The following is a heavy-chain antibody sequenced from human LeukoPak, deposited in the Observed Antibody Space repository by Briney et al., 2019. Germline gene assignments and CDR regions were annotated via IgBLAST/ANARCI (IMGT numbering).Heavy chain of an antibody. CDR1: GGSISNGNW. J-gene: IGHJ6*02. D-gene: IGHD1-26*01. V-gene: IGHV4-4*02. Sequence: SETLSLTCGVSGGSISNGNWWSWVRQSPVKGLEWIGEIYLYGTTNYNPSLKSRVTMSVDRSKNQFSLKLSSVTAADTAVYYCARQKWEQQGRDYYFNGLDVWGPGTTVTVSS. CDR2: IYLYGTT. CDR3: ARQKWEQQGRDYYFNGLDV.